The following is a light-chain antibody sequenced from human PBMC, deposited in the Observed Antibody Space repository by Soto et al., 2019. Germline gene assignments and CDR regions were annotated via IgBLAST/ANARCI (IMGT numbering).Light chain of an antibody. CDR3: TVWDDSLRGRL. J-gene: IGLJ2*01. CDR2: RNN. Sequence: QSVLTQPPSASGTPGQRVTISCSGSSSNIESNFVYWYQQFPGTAPRLLIYRNNQRPSGFPDRFSGSNSGTSASLAISALRSEDEADYYCTVWDDSLRGRLFGGGTKVTVL. CDR1: SSNIESNF. V-gene: IGLV1-47*01.